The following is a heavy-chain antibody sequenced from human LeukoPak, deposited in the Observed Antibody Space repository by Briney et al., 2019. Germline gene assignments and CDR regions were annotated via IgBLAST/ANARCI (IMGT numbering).Heavy chain of an antibody. D-gene: IGHD4-17*01. Sequence: SETLSLTCTVSGGSISSSSYYWNWIRQPAGKGLEWIGRIYTSGSTNYNPSLKSRVTISVDTSKNQFSLKLSSVTAADTAVYYCARGWTGGDYPWPHWGQGTLVTVSS. CDR3: ARGWTGGDYPWPH. J-gene: IGHJ1*01. V-gene: IGHV4-61*02. CDR2: IYTSGST. CDR1: GGSISSSSYY.